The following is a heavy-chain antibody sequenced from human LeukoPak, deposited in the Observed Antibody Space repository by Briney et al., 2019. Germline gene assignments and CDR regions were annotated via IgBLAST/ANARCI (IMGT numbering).Heavy chain of an antibody. D-gene: IGHD3-3*01. V-gene: IGHV1-2*04. J-gene: IGHJ6*02. CDR2: INPNSGGT. CDR3: ARAEYYDFWSGYSPRMDYYGMDV. CDR1: GYTFTSYD. Sequence: GASVKVSCKASGYTFTSYDINWVRQATGQGLEWMGWINPNSGGTNYAQKFQGWVTMTRDTSISTAYMELSRLRSDDTAVYYCARAEYYDFWSGYSPRMDYYGMDVWGQGTTVTVSS.